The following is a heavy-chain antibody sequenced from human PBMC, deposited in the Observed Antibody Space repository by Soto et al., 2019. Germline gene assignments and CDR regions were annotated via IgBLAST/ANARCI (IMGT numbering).Heavy chain of an antibody. CDR1: GNTFSGYG. J-gene: IGHJ4*02. V-gene: IGHV1-18*01. D-gene: IGHD1-26*01. Sequence: QGQLVQSGAALKKPGASVKVSCQASGNTFSGYGISWVRQAPGQGLEWMGWINRYNGHTNYAQKFRGRVIMTTDTFTSTVYMELTTLTSDDTAVYYCGRDGDEWDQRYLEYWGQGTLVTVSS. CDR2: INRYNGHT. CDR3: GRDGDEWDQRYLEY.